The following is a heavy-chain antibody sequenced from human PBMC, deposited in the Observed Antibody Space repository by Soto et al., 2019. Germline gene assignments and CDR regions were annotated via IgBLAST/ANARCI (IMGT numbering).Heavy chain of an antibody. D-gene: IGHD4-4*01. CDR3: ARDYGLREYSQPDY. CDR2: IWYDGSNK. V-gene: IGHV3-33*01. CDR1: GFTFSSYG. Sequence: GGSLRLSCAASGFTFSSYGMHWVRQAPGKGLEWVAVIWYDGSNKYYADSVKGRFTISRDNSRNTLYLQMNSLRAEDTAVYYCARDYGLREYSQPDYWGQGTLVTVSS. J-gene: IGHJ4*02.